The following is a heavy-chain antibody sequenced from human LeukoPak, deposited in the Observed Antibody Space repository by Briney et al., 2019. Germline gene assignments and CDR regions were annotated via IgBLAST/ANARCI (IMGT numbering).Heavy chain of an antibody. D-gene: IGHD1-1*01. Sequence: GGSLRLSCAASGFSFSDSWMSWVRQAPGKGLEWVAQIKQDGSEKTYVDSVKGRFTVSRDNAENSLFLQMDCLRVEDTAFYYCVVTTRSKSFDYWGQGTLVTVSS. CDR1: GFSFSDSW. J-gene: IGHJ4*02. CDR2: IKQDGSEK. CDR3: VVTTRSKSFDY. V-gene: IGHV3-7*01.